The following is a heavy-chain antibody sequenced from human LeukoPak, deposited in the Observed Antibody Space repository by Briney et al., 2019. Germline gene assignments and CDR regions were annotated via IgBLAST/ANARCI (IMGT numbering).Heavy chain of an antibody. D-gene: IGHD6-6*01. Sequence: GGSLRLSCAASGFTFSSYEMNWVRQAPGKGLEWVSYISSSGSTIYYADSVKGRFTISRDNAKNSLYLQMNSLRAEDTAVYYCAREEGIAARPTGFDYWGQGTLVTVSS. CDR1: GFTFSSYE. J-gene: IGHJ4*02. CDR2: ISSSGSTI. V-gene: IGHV3-48*03. CDR3: AREEGIAARPTGFDY.